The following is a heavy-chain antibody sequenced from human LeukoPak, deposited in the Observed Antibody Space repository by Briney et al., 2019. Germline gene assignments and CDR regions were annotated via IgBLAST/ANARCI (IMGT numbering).Heavy chain of an antibody. V-gene: IGHV5-51*01. D-gene: IGHD2-15*01. J-gene: IGHJ3*02. Sequence: GESLKIFCKGSRYSFTSYWIGWVRQMPEKGLERMGIIYPGDSDTRYSPPFQGQVTISADKSISTAYLQWSSLKASDTAMYYCASKVVAATGDAFDIWGQGTMVTVSS. CDR2: IYPGDSDT. CDR1: RYSFTSYW. CDR3: ASKVVAATGDAFDI.